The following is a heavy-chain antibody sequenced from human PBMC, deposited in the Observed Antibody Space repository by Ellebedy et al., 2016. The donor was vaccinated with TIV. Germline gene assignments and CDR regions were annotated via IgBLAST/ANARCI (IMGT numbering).Heavy chain of an antibody. J-gene: IGHJ4*02. V-gene: IGHV3-7*01. CDR3: ARDFGHSGYDLLDY. D-gene: IGHD5-12*01. CDR1: GFSFNSYW. CDR2: MRQDGSQI. Sequence: GGSLRLSCAASGFSFNSYWMIWVRQAPGKGLEWVANMRQDGSQINYGDAVKGRFTISRDNARDSLYLQMARLKVEDTAVYYCARDFGHSGYDLLDYWGQGTLVTVSS.